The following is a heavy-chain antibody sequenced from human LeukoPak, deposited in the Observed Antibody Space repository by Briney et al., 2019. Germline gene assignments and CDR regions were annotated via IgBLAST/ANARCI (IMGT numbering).Heavy chain of an antibody. CDR2: ISWNGGST. J-gene: IGHJ6*02. Sequence: TGGSLRLSCAASGFTFDDYAMYWVRQAPGRGLEWVSLISWNGGSTYYADSVKGRFTISRDNSKNSLYLQMNSLRAEDTALYYCAKASRSGTYYPNLYYYFGMDVWGQGTTVTVSS. CDR1: GFTFDDYA. D-gene: IGHD3-10*01. V-gene: IGHV3-43D*03. CDR3: AKASRSGTYYPNLYYYFGMDV.